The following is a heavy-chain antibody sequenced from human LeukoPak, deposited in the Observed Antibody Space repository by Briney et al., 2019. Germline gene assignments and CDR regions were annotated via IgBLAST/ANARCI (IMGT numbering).Heavy chain of an antibody. CDR1: GYTFTGYY. J-gene: IGHJ3*02. D-gene: IGHD6-25*01. CDR3: ARALGGIAAHDAFDI. V-gene: IGHV1-2*02. CDR2: INPNSGGT. Sequence: GASVKVSCKASGYTFTGYYMHWVRQAPGQGLEWMGWINPNSGGTNYAQKFQGRVTMTRDTSISTAYMELSRLRSDDTAVYYCARALGGIAAHDAFDIWGQGTMVTVSS.